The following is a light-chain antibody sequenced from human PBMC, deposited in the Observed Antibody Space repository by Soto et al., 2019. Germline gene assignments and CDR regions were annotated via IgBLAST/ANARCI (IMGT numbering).Light chain of an antibody. V-gene: IGKV1-5*03. CDR1: QTISSW. Sequence: DIQMTQSPSTLSGSVGDRVTITCRASQTISSWLAWYQQKPGKAPKLLIYKASTLKSGVPSRFSGSGSGTVFTLTISSLQPDDFATYYCQHYNSYSEAFGQGTKWKS. CDR3: QHYNSYSEA. J-gene: IGKJ1*01. CDR2: KAS.